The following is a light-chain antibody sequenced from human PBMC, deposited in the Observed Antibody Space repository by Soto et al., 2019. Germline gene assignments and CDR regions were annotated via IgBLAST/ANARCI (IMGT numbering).Light chain of an antibody. CDR3: QQLITYPIT. J-gene: IGKJ4*01. Sequence: DIPLTQSPSFLSASVGDRVTITCRASQVINSGYLAWYQQKPGTAPKLLIYATSTLQSGVPSRCSGSGSGTEFTLTISSLQPEDFATYYCQQLITYPITFGGGTKVEIK. CDR1: QVINSGY. V-gene: IGKV1-9*01. CDR2: ATS.